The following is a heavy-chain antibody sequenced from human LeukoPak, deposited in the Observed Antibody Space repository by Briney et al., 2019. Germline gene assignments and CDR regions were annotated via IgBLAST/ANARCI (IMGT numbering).Heavy chain of an antibody. J-gene: IGHJ4*02. CDR1: GYTFTGYY. CDR2: INPSGGST. CDR3: ARDRRSRTLVFHY. V-gene: IGHV1-46*01. D-gene: IGHD2-2*01. Sequence: ASVKVSCKASGYTFTGYYMHWVRQAPGQGLEWMGIINPSGGSTSYAQKFQGRVTMTRDMSTSTVYMELSSLRSEDTAVYYCARDRRSRTLVFHYWGQGTLVTVSS.